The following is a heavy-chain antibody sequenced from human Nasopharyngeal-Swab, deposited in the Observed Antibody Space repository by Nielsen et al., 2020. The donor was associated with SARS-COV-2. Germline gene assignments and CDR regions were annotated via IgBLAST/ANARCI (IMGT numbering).Heavy chain of an antibody. D-gene: IGHD3-22*01. Sequence: ESLKISCAASGFTFSSYWMHWVRQAPGKGLVWVSRINSDGSSTSYADSVKGRFTISRDNAKNTLYLQMNSLRAEDTAVYYCARVPRGYYDSSGYYYEDEYFQHWGQGTLVTVSS. CDR1: GFTFSSYW. V-gene: IGHV3-74*01. CDR3: ARVPRGYYDSSGYYYEDEYFQH. CDR2: INSDGSST. J-gene: IGHJ1*01.